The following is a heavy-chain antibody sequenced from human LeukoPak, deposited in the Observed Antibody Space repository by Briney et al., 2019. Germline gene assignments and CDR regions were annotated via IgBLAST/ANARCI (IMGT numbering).Heavy chain of an antibody. CDR3: ARDEEVVMTFDY. V-gene: IGHV4-38-2*02. J-gene: IGHJ4*02. Sequence: SETLSLTCTVSGGSISSYYWGWVRQTPGKGLEWIGSIYHSGTTYYNPSLKSRVTISVDTSNNQFSLRLSSVTAADTAVYYCARDEEVVMTFDYWGQGTLVTVSS. CDR2: IYHSGTT. D-gene: IGHD3-22*01. CDR1: GGSISSYY.